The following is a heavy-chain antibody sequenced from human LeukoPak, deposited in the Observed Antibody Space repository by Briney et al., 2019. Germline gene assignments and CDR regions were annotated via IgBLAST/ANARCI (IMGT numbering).Heavy chain of an antibody. CDR1: GFTFRSYG. Sequence: PGGSLRLSCAASGFTFRSYGMHWFRQAPGKGLEWVGFIRSKAYGGTTEYAASVKGRFTISRDDSKSIAYLQMNSLKNEDTAVYYCTRDLPYYYDSSGYSGYWGQGTLVTVSS. V-gene: IGHV3-49*03. J-gene: IGHJ4*02. CDR2: IRSKAYGGTT. D-gene: IGHD3-22*01. CDR3: TRDLPYYYDSSGYSGY.